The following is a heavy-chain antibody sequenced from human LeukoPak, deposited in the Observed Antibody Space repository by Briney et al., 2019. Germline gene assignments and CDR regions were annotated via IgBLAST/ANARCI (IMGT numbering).Heavy chain of an antibody. CDR3: ARGGSFYYDSSGYYISDY. D-gene: IGHD3-22*01. J-gene: IGHJ4*02. V-gene: IGHV3-7*01. Sequence: PGGSLRLSCAASGFTFSTYWMTWVRQAPGKGLEWVANINQGGSESYYVDSVKGRFTISRDNAKNSLYLQMNSLRAEDTAVYYCARGGSFYYDSSGYYISDYWGQGTLVTVSS. CDR1: GFTFSTYW. CDR2: INQGGSES.